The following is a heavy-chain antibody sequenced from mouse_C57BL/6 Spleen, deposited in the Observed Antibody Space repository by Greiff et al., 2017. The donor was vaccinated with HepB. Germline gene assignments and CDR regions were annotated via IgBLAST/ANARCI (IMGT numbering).Heavy chain of an antibody. CDR3: ARSGSPYAMDY. D-gene: IGHD4-1*01. V-gene: IGHV1-18*01. J-gene: IGHJ4*01. CDR2: INPNNGGT. CDR1: GYTFTDYN. Sequence: EVQLQQSGPELVKPGASVKIPRKASGYTFTDYNMDWVKQSHGKSLEWIGDINPNNGGTIYNQKFKGKATLTVDKSSSTAYMELRSLTSEDTAVYYCARSGSPYAMDYWGQGTSVTVSS.